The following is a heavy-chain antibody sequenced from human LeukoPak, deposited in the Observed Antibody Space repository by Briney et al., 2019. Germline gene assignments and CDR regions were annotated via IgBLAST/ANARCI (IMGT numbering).Heavy chain of an antibody. CDR3: ARESSGGPVDY. Sequence: SETLSLTCTVSGGSISSYYWSWIRQPPGKGLEWIGYIYYSGSTNYNPSLKSRATMSVDTSKNQFSLQLNSVTPEDTAVYYCARESSGGPVDYWGQGTLVTVSS. J-gene: IGHJ4*02. CDR2: IYYSGST. CDR1: GGSISSYY. V-gene: IGHV4-59*12. D-gene: IGHD6-25*01.